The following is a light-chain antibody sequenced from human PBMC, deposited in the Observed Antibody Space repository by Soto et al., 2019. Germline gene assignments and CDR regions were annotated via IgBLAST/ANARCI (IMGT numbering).Light chain of an antibody. Sequence: DIQMTQSPSTLSASVGDTVTITCRASQSISNWLAWYQQKPGQAPKLLIHKASTLESGVPSRFSGSGSGTEFTLTISSLQPDDFATFYCQQAYTFGQGTKLEIK. J-gene: IGKJ2*01. CDR1: QSISNW. CDR2: KAS. V-gene: IGKV1-5*03. CDR3: QQAYT.